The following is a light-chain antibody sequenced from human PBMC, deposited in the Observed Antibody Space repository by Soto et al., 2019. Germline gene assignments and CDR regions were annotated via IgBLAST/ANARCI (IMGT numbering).Light chain of an antibody. V-gene: IGKV3-20*01. CDR1: QSVSSSY. J-gene: IGKJ1*01. CDR3: QQYGSLAVT. CDR2: GAS. Sequence: EIVLTQSPGTLSLSPGERATLSCRASQSVSSSYLAWYQQKPGQAPRLLIYGASSRATGIPDRFSGSGSGTDFTLTISRLEPEDFAVYYCQQYGSLAVTFGQGTRWISN.